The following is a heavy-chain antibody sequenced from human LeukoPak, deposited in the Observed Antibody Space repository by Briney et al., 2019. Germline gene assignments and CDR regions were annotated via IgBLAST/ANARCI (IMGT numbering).Heavy chain of an antibody. Sequence: GESLRLSCAASGFSFSGSDMNWVRQAPGKGLEWVSYISSSSTAIYYADSMKGRFTISRDNAKNSLYLQMNSLRAEDTAVYYCATDMSYWGQGTLVTVSS. CDR2: ISSSSTAI. D-gene: IGHD3-10*02. CDR3: ATDMSY. CDR1: GFSFSGSD. J-gene: IGHJ4*02. V-gene: IGHV3-48*01.